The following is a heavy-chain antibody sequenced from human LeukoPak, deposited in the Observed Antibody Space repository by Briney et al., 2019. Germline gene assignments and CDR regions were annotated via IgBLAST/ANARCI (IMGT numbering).Heavy chain of an antibody. D-gene: IGHD4-17*01. CDR1: RFTFSSYA. CDR2: ISYDGSNK. Sequence: GRSLRLSCAASRFTFSSYAMHWVRQAPDKGLECVALISYDGSNKYYADSVKGRFTIPRDNSKNTLYLQMNSLRAEDTAVYYCARDSTTTVTNYFDYWGQGTLVTVSS. V-gene: IGHV3-30-3*01. J-gene: IGHJ4*02. CDR3: ARDSTTTVTNYFDY.